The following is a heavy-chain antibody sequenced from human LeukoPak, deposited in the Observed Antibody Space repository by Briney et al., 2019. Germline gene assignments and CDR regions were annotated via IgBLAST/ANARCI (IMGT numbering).Heavy chain of an antibody. CDR1: DDSISDYY. V-gene: IGHV4-59*01. Sequence: PSETLSLTCTVSDDSISDYYRGWIRQPPGKGLEWIGYFYNSGRSTYNPSLKSRVTISADASKNHFSLKLNSVTTADTAVYYCTRGAGWLIDYWGQGILVTVSS. D-gene: IGHD3-16*01. CDR3: TRGAGWLIDY. J-gene: IGHJ4*02. CDR2: FYNSGRS.